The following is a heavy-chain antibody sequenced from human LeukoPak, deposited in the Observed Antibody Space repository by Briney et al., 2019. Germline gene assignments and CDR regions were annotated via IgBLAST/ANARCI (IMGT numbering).Heavy chain of an antibody. CDR1: GFTFSSYA. J-gene: IGHJ4*02. Sequence: GGSPRLSCAASGFTFSSYAMSWVRQAPEKGQEWVSAISGSGGSTYYADSVKGRFTISRDNSKNTLYLQMNSLRAEDTAVYYCASEQWLVPGDYWGQGTLVTVSS. V-gene: IGHV3-23*01. D-gene: IGHD6-19*01. CDR2: ISGSGGST. CDR3: ASEQWLVPGDY.